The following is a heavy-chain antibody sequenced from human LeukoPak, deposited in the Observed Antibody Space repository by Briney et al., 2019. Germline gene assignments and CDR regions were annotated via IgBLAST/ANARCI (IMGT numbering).Heavy chain of an antibody. CDR2: INSDGSNT. J-gene: IGHJ4*02. V-gene: IGHV3-74*01. CDR3: ARGGSGWSSYFDY. D-gene: IGHD6-19*01. CDR1: GFTFSSYW. Sequence: QPGGSLRLSCAASGFTFSSYWMHWVRQAPGKGLVWVSRINSDGSNTIYADSVMGRFTFSRDNAKNTLYLQMNSLRAEDTAVYYCARGGSGWSSYFDYWGQGTLVTVSS.